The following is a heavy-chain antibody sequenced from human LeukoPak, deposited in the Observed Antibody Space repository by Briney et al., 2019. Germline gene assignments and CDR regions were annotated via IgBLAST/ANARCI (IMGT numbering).Heavy chain of an antibody. D-gene: IGHD2-8*01. V-gene: IGHV7-4-1*02. CDR1: GYTFTSYA. CDR3: ASFFCINGVCYYLDY. J-gene: IGHJ4*02. CDR2: INTNTGNP. Sequence: ASVKVSCKASGYTFTSYAMNWVRQAPGQGLEWMGWINTNTGNPTYAQGFTGRFVFSLDTSVSTAYLQISSLKAEDTAVYYCASFFCINGVCYYLDYWGQGTPGHRLL.